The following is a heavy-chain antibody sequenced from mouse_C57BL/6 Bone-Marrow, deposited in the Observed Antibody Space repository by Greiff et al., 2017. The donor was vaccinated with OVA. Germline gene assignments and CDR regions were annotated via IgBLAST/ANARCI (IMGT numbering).Heavy chain of an antibody. D-gene: IGHD1-1*01. CDR3: ARDWYYGSSWYFDV. V-gene: IGHV3-6*01. CDR2: IRYDGSN. J-gene: IGHJ1*03. CDR1: GYSITSGYY. Sequence: EVKLVESGPGLVKPSQSLSLTCSVTGYSITSGYYWYWLRQFPGNNLEWMGYIRYDGSNNYNPSLKNITSIPRYTSKNQFFRKLNSVPTEDTAKYYCARDWYYGSSWYFDVWGTGTTVTVSS.